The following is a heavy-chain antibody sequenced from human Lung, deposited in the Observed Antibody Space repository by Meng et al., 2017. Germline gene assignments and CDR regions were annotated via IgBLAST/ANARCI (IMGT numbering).Heavy chain of an antibody. CDR1: GGSFSDYY. V-gene: IGHV4-34*01. CDR2: INHSGST. J-gene: IGHJ4*02. CDR3: ARGPTTMAHDFDY. D-gene: IGHD4-11*01. Sequence: QVQLQQWGAGLLKPSETLSLTCVVSGGSFSDYYWSWIRQPPGKGLEWIGEINHSGSTNYNPFLESRATISVDTSQNNLSLKLSSVTAADSAVYYCARGPTTMAHDFDYWGQGTLVTVSS.